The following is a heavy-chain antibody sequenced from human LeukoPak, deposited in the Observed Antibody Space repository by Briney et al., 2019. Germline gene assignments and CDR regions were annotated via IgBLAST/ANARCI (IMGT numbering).Heavy chain of an antibody. CDR2: IYYSGST. CDR1: GGSFSSYY. D-gene: IGHD3-3*01. J-gene: IGHJ6*03. CDR3: ARASYYDFWSGYYTRLLDYYYYMDV. Sequence: SETLSLTCIVSGGSFSSYYWSWIRQPAGKGLEWIGRIYYSGSTNYNPSLKSRVTMSVDTSKNQFSLKLSSVTAADTAVYYCARASYYDFWSGYYTRLLDYYYYMDVWGKGTTVTVSS. V-gene: IGHV4-4*07.